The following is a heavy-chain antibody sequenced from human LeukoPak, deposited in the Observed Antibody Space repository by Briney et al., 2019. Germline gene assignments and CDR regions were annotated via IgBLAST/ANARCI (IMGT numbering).Heavy chain of an antibody. V-gene: IGHV3-30-3*01. J-gene: IGHJ3*02. CDR1: GFTFSSYA. Sequence: GGSLRLSCAASGFTFSSYAMHWVRQAPGKGLEWVAVISYDGSNKYYADSVKGRFTISRDNSKNTLYLQMNSLRAEDTAVYYCARALVLPAARGAFDIWGQGTMVTVSS. CDR3: ARALVLPAARGAFDI. D-gene: IGHD2-2*01. CDR2: ISYDGSNK.